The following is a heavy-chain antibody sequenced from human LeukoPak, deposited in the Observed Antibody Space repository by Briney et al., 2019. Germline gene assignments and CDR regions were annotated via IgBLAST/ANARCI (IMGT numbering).Heavy chain of an antibody. CDR3: ARGLTYYDFWSGFKYYFDY. Sequence: SETLSLTCAVYGGSFSGYYWSWIRQPPGKGLEWIGEINHSGSTNYNPSLKSRVTISVDTSKNQFSLKLSSVTAADTAVYYCARGLTYYDFWSGFKYYFDYWGQGTLVTVSS. CDR2: INHSGST. CDR1: GGSFSGYY. V-gene: IGHV4-34*01. D-gene: IGHD3-3*01. J-gene: IGHJ4*02.